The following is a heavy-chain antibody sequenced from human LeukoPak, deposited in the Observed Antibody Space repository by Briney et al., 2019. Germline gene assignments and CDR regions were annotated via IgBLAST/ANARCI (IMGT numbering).Heavy chain of an antibody. D-gene: IGHD2-15*01. V-gene: IGHV3-48*01. CDR2: ISSTSSHI. CDR3: ARGSGQYARNDAFDI. Sequence: GGSLRLSCVASGFNFNSSSLSWVRQAPGKGLEWVSYISSTSSHIYFAESMRGRFSISRDNARNSLYLQLNSLRAEDTAVYYCARGSGQYARNDAFDIWGQGTLVTVSS. J-gene: IGHJ3*02. CDR1: GFNFNSSS.